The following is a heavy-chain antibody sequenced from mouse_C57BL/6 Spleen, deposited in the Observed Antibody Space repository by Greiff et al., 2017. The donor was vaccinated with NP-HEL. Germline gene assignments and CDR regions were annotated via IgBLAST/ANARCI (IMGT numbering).Heavy chain of an antibody. Sequence: VQLKESGPGLVKPSQSLSLTCSVTGYSITSGYYWNWIRQFPGNKLEWMGYISYDGSNNYNPSLKNRISLTRDKSKNQFFLKLKSVTTADTATYYCARRAVFYYAMDYWGQGTSVTVSS. CDR3: ARRAVFYYAMDY. J-gene: IGHJ4*01. CDR2: ISYDGSN. CDR1: GYSITSGYY. V-gene: IGHV3-6*01.